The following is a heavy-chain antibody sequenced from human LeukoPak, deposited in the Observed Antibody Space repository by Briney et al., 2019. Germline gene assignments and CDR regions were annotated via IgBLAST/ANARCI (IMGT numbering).Heavy chain of an antibody. CDR1: VGSISSSIYY. CDR2: IYCTGST. V-gene: IGHV4-39*01. D-gene: IGHD3-10*01. CDR3: ARGSGSSDGFDF. J-gene: IGHJ4*02. Sequence: PSETLSLTCTVSVGSISSSIYYWGWIRQPPGKGLEWIGSIYCTGSTYYNPSLKSRVTISVDTSKNQFSLKLTSVTAADTAVYYCARGSGSSDGFDFWGQGTLVTVSS.